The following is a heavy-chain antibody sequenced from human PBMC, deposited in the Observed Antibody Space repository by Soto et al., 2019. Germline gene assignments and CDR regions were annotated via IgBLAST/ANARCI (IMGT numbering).Heavy chain of an antibody. CDR1: GGSLSSYY. J-gene: IGHJ5*02. D-gene: IGHD6-25*01. CDR2: VYFSGNT. CDR3: GSLRPSGSVLS. Sequence: QVQLQESGPGLVKPSETLSLTCTVSGGSLSSYYWSWIRQSPGKGLEWIGYVYFSGNTNYNPSLMSRVAISIDTSMNQFSLRLASVTAADTAFYYCGSLRPSGSVLSWGQGTLVTVSS. V-gene: IGHV4-59*01.